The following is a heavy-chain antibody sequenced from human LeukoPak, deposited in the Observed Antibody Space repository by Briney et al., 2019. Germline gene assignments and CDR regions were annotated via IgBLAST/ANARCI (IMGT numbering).Heavy chain of an antibody. CDR1: GFTLSDYW. CDR3: VRDGGATTPYDC. D-gene: IGHD2-15*01. Sequence: GGSLRLSCAASGFTLSDYWMNWVRQAPGKGPVWVSHISPDGRNIAYADSVKGRFTISRDSAKNTLYLQMNSLRVGDTAVYYCVRDGGATTPYDCWGQGTLVTVSS. CDR2: ISPDGRNI. J-gene: IGHJ4*02. V-gene: IGHV3-74*01.